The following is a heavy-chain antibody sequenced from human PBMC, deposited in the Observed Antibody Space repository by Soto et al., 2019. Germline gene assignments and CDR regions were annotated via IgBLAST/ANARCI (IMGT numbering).Heavy chain of an antibody. J-gene: IGHJ5*02. Sequence: SETLSLTCAVSGGSISSGGYSWSWIRQPPGKGLEWIGYIYHSGSTYYNPSLKSRVTISVDRSKNQFSLKLSSVTAADTAVSYCARDLGGSSSSVEGWFDPWGQGTLVTVSS. CDR1: GGSISSGGYS. CDR3: ARDLGGSSSSVEGWFDP. CDR2: IYHSGST. D-gene: IGHD6-6*01. V-gene: IGHV4-30-2*01.